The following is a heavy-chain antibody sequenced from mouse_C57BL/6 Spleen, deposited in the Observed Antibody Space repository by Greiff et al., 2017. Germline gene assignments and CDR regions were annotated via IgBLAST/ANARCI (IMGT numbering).Heavy chain of an antibody. D-gene: IGHD1-1*01. V-gene: IGHV1-82*01. CDR3: ARYHYGSWYFDV. J-gene: IGHJ1*03. CDR2: IYPGDGDT. Sequence: LVESGPELVKPGASVKISCKASGYAFSSSWMNWVKQRPGKGLEWIGRIYPGDGDTNYNGKFKGKATLTADKSSSTAYMQLSSLTSEDSAVYFCARYHYGSWYFDVWGTGTTVTVSS. CDR1: GYAFSSSW.